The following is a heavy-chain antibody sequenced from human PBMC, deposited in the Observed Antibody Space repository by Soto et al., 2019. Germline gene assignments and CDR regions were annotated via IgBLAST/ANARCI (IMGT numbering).Heavy chain of an antibody. CDR2: IYYSGST. J-gene: IGHJ4*02. Sequence: PSETLSLTCTVSGGSISSYYWSWIRQPPGKGLEWIGYIYYSGSTNYNPSLKSRVTISVDTSKNQFSLKLSSVTAADTAVYYCARVRPFVWFGELCFDYWGQGSLVIVSS. D-gene: IGHD3-10*01. V-gene: IGHV4-59*01. CDR1: GGSISSYY. CDR3: ARVRPFVWFGELCFDY.